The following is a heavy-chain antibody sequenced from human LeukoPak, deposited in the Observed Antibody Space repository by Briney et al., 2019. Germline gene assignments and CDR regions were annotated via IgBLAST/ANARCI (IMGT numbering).Heavy chain of an antibody. J-gene: IGHJ4*02. CDR2: IYYSGST. V-gene: IGHV4-59*08. CDR3: ARRRGYSYDY. D-gene: IGHD5-18*01. CDR1: GGSISSYY. Sequence: SQTLSLTCTVSGGSISSYYWSWIRQPPGKGLEWIGYIYYSGSTNYNPSLKSRVTISVDTSKNQFSLKLSSVTAADTAVYYCARRRGYSYDYWGQGTLVTVSS.